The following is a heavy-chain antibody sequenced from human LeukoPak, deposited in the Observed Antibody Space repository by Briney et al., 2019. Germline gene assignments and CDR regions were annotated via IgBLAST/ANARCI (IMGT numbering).Heavy chain of an antibody. CDR3: ARGPETGYYDYAWGSYPNWFDP. Sequence: PSETLSLTCTVSGGSISSSSYYWGWIRQPPGKGLEWIGSIYYSGSTYYNPSLKSRVTISVDTSKNQFSLKLSSVTAADTAVYYCARGPETGYYDYAWGSYPNWFDPWGQGTLVTVSS. D-gene: IGHD3-16*02. J-gene: IGHJ5*02. V-gene: IGHV4-39*07. CDR1: GGSISSSSYY. CDR2: IYYSGST.